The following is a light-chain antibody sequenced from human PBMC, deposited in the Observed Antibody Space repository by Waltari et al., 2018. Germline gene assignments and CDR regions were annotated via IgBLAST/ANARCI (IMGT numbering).Light chain of an antibody. J-gene: IGLJ2*01. CDR2: KDI. CDR3: QSADSSDMVY. CDR1: TLPKQY. V-gene: IGLV3-25*03. Sequence: SHELTQSPSVSVSPGQTARITCSGATLPKQYAHWYQQKPGQAPVLIIYKDIERPSGIPERFSASTSGTIVTLTISGVRPEDEADYYCQSADSSDMVYFGGGTKLTVL.